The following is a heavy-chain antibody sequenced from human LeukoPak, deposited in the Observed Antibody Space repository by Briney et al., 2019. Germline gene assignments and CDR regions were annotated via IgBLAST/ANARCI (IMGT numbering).Heavy chain of an antibody. V-gene: IGHV1-69*04. CDR2: IIPILGIA. CDR1: GGTFSSYA. CDR3: AKGRVPAAIPRYNWFDP. J-gene: IGHJ5*02. D-gene: IGHD2-2*02. Sequence: SVKVSCKASGGTFSSYAISWVRQAPGQGLEWMGRIIPILGIANYAQKFQGRVTITADKSTSTAYMELSSLRSEDTAVYYCAKGRVPAAIPRYNWFDPWGQGTLVTVSS.